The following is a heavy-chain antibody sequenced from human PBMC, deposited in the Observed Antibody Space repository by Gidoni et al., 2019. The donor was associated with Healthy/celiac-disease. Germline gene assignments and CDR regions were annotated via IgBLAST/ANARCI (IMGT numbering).Heavy chain of an antibody. CDR2: INHSGST. CDR3: ARGQSRLRVRSYNWFDP. V-gene: IGHV4-34*01. D-gene: IGHD3-3*01. Sequence: QVQLQQWGAGLLKPSETLSLPCAVYGWSVRVSSWSWIRPPPGKGLEWIGEINHSGSTNYNPSLKSRVTISVDTPKNQFSLKLSSVTAADTAVYYCARGQSRLRVRSYNWFDPWGQGTLVTVSS. J-gene: IGHJ5*02. CDR1: GWSVRVSS.